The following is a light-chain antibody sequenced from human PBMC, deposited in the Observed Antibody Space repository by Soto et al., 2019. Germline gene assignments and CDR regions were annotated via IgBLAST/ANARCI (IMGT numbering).Light chain of an antibody. CDR2: GDN. CDR3: QTFDSSLTISWV. V-gene: IGLV1-40*01. Sequence: QSVLTQPPSVSGAPGQRVTISCTGSSSNTGRGYDVHWYQQVPGSAPRLLLSGDNTRPSGVPDRFSGSRSGTSASLAITGLQAEDEADYYCQTFDSSLTISWVFGGGTKLTVL. J-gene: IGLJ3*02. CDR1: SSNTGRGYD.